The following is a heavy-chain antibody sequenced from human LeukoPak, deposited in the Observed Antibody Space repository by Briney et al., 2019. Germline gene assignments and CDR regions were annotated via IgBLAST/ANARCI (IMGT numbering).Heavy chain of an antibody. CDR3: AGCSSTSCSYYYYYYGMDV. J-gene: IGHJ6*02. CDR2: IYYSGST. V-gene: IGHV4-39*01. CDR1: GGSISSSSYY. D-gene: IGHD2-2*01. Sequence: PSETLSLTCTVSGGSISSSSYYWAWICQPPGKGLEWIGSIYYSGSTYYNPSLKSRVTISVDTSKNQFSLKLSSVTAADTAVYYCAGCSSTSCSYYYYYYGMDVWGQGTTVTVSS.